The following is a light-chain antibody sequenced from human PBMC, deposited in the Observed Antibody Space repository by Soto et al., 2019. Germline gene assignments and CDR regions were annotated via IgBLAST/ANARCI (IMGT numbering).Light chain of an antibody. CDR1: QSVSRS. CDR2: DAS. Sequence: EIVLTQSPATLSLSPGDRATLSCRASQSVSRSLAWYQQKPGQAPRLLIYDASNRAAGIPARFSGSGSGTDFTLTITSLEPEDFAVYYCQQRSDWPSTFGGGTKVEIK. CDR3: QQRSDWPST. V-gene: IGKV3-11*01. J-gene: IGKJ4*01.